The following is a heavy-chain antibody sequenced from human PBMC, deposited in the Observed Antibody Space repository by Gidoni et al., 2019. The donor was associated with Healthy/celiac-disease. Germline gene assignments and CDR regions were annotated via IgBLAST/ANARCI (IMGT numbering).Heavy chain of an antibody. CDR1: GCSISSGSYY. J-gene: IGHJ4*02. D-gene: IGHD5-18*01. CDR3: ARRLYSYGTFDYFDY. CDR2: IYTSGST. Sequence: QVQLQESGPGLVKPSQTLSLTCTVSGCSISSGSYYWSWIRQPAGKGLEWIGRIYTSGSTNYNPSLKSRVTISVDTSKNQFSLKLSSVTAADTAVYYCARRLYSYGTFDYFDYWGQGTLVTVSS. V-gene: IGHV4-61*02.